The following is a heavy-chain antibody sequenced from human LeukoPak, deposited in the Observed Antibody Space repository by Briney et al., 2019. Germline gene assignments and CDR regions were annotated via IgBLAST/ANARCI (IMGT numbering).Heavy chain of an antibody. J-gene: IGHJ6*02. V-gene: IGHV1-18*01. CDR1: GYTFTSYG. D-gene: IGHD2-2*01. CDR3: ARDLGYCSSTSCYYYYGMDV. Sequence: ASVKVSCKASGYTFTSYGISWVRQAPGQGLEWMGWISAYNGNTNYAQKLQGRVTMTTDTSTSTAYMEPRSLRSDDTAVYYCARDLGYCSSTSCYYYYGMDVWGQGTTVTVSS. CDR2: ISAYNGNT.